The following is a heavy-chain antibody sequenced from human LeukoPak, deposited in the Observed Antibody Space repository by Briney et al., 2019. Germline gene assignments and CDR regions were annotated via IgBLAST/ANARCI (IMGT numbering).Heavy chain of an antibody. J-gene: IGHJ4*02. Sequence: SETLSLTCTVSGGSISPYYWSWIRQPPGKGLEWIGYIYYSGSGSTSHNPSLKSRVTISVDTSKNQFSLNLSSVTAADTAVYYCARHAVYAGSGWSFDYWGQGTLVTVSS. CDR3: ARHAVYAGSGWSFDY. CDR2: IYYSGSGST. D-gene: IGHD6-19*01. CDR1: GGSISPYY. V-gene: IGHV4-59*08.